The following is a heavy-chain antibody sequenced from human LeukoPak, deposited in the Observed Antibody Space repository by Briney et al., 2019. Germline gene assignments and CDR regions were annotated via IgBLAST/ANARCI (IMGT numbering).Heavy chain of an antibody. V-gene: IGHV4-4*02. D-gene: IGHD3-22*01. J-gene: IGHJ4*02. CDR2: IYHSGST. Sequence: PSGTLSLTCAVSGGSISSSNWWSWVRQPPGKGLEWIGEIYHSGSTNYNPSLKSRVTISVDKSKNQFSLKLSSVTAADTAVYYCARRSKNYYDSSGYYDYWGQGTLITVSS. CDR3: ARRSKNYYDSSGYYDY. CDR1: GGSISSSNW.